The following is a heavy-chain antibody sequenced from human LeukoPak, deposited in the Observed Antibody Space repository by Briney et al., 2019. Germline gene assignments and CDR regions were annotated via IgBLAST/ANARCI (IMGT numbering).Heavy chain of an antibody. D-gene: IGHD6-19*01. CDR1: GGTFSSYA. J-gene: IGHJ4*02. Sequence: GVSVKVSCKASGGTFSSYAISWVRQAPGQGLEWMGRIIPILGIANYAQKFQGRVTITADKSTSTAYMELSSLRSEDTAVYYCARDAALAVAGTHCDYWGQGTLVTVSS. V-gene: IGHV1-69*04. CDR2: IIPILGIA. CDR3: ARDAALAVAGTHCDY.